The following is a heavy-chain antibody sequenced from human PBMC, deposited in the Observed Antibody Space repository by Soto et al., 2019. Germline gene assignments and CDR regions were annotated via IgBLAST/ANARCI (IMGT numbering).Heavy chain of an antibody. CDR3: MDV. CDR2: TYFRSKWYN. V-gene: IGHV6-1*01. J-gene: IGHJ6*02. Sequence: SQTLSLTCAISGDSVSSNSAAWNWIRQSPSRGLEWLGRTYFRSKWYNDYAVSVKSRITINPDTSKNQFSLQLNSVTTVTNGGYYGMDVWGQGTTVTVSS. CDR1: GDSVSSNSAA.